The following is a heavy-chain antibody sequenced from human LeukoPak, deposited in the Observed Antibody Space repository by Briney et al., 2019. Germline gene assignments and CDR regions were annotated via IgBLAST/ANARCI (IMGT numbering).Heavy chain of an antibody. CDR3: ARIYYYDSSGYPD. V-gene: IGHV4-39*07. CDR1: SGSISSSSYY. Sequence: TSETLSLTCTVSSGSISSSSYYWGWIRQPPGKGLEWIGSIYYSGSTYYNPSLKSRVTISVDTSKNQFSLKLSSVTAADTAVYYCARIYYYDSSGYPDWGQGTLVTVSS. J-gene: IGHJ4*02. D-gene: IGHD3-22*01. CDR2: IYYSGST.